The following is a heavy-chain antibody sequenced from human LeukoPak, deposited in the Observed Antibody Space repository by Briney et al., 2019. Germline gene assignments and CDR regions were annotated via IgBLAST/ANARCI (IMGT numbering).Heavy chain of an antibody. J-gene: IGHJ4*02. V-gene: IGHV4-34*01. Sequence: PGGSLRLSCAASGFTFSSYSMNWVRQAPGKGLEWIGEINHSGSTNYNPSLKSRVTMSVDTSKNQFSLKLSSVTAADTAVYYCARDADYGDYVYWGQGTLVTVSS. CDR2: INHSGST. CDR3: ARDADYGDYVY. D-gene: IGHD4-17*01. CDR1: GFTFSSYS.